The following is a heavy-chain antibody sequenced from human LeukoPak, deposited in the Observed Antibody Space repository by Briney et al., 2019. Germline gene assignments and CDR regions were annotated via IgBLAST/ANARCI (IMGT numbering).Heavy chain of an antibody. Sequence: GGSLRLSCTASGFTLGDYPMSWVRQAPGKGLEWVGLLRGKAFGETTEYAASVRGRFTISRDDSKTIAYLQMNSLKIEDTAVYFCTRAGIVATVGYAMDVWGQGTTVTVSS. CDR2: LRGKAFGETT. V-gene: IGHV3-49*04. CDR3: TRAGIVATVGYAMDV. CDR1: GFTLGDYP. J-gene: IGHJ6*02. D-gene: IGHD5-12*01.